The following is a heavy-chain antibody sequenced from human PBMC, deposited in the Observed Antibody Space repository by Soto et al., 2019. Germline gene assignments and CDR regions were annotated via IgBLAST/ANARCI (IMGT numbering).Heavy chain of an antibody. CDR1: GGSISSYY. V-gene: IGHV4-59*01. D-gene: IGHD4-4*01. Sequence: SETLSLTCTVSGGSISSYYWIWIRQPPGKGLEWIGYIYYSGSTNYNPSLKSRVTISVDTSKNQFSLKLSSVTAADTAVYYCARDADYSNYYFDYWGQGTLVTVSS. J-gene: IGHJ4*02. CDR2: IYYSGST. CDR3: ARDADYSNYYFDY.